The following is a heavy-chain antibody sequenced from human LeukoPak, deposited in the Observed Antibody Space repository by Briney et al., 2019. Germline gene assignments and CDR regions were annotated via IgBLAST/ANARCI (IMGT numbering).Heavy chain of an antibody. J-gene: IGHJ2*01. CDR2: IYYTGST. D-gene: IGHD6-13*01. Sequence: SETLSLTCTVSGGSISGSTYYWAWIRQFPGKGLEWIASIYYTGSTYYNPSLKSRLSISVDTSQNQFSLKLTSMTASDTAVYYCARDGAAAGSYWYFDLWGRGTLVTVSS. V-gene: IGHV4-39*02. CDR3: ARDGAAAGSYWYFDL. CDR1: GGSISGSTYY.